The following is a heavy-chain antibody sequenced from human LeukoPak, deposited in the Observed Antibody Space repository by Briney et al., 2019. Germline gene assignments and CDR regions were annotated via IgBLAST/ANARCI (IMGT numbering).Heavy chain of an antibody. CDR1: GFTFSSSA. Sequence: PGGSLRLSCAASGFTFSSSAMSWVRQAPGKGLEWVSAISNNGGYTYYADSVQGRFTISRDNSKSTLCLQMNSLRAEDTAVYYCASSSSGSYYAFDIWGQGTMVTVSS. J-gene: IGHJ3*02. D-gene: IGHD1-26*01. CDR2: ISNNGGYT. CDR3: ASSSSGSYYAFDI. V-gene: IGHV3-23*01.